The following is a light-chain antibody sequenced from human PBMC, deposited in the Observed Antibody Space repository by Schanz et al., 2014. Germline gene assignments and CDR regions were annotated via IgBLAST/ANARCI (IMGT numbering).Light chain of an antibody. V-gene: IGLV2-14*03. J-gene: IGLJ2*01. CDR3: CSYAGNYTRV. CDR2: DVS. CDR1: SSDVGGYKY. Sequence: QSALTQPASVSGSPGQSITISCTGTSSDVGGYKYVSWYQQHPGKAPKLMIYDVSNRPSGVSNRFSGSKSGNTASLTISGLQAEDEADYYCCSYAGNYTRVFGGGTKLTVL.